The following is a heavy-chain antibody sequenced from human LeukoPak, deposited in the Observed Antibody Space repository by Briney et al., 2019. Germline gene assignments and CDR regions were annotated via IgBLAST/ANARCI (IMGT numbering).Heavy chain of an antibody. CDR1: GYTFTSYG. CDR2: INPDSGGT. D-gene: IGHD6-13*01. J-gene: IGHJ3*02. CDR3: ARGSGGIAAVGYDAFDI. V-gene: IGHV1-2*02. Sequence: GASVKVSCKASGYTFTSYGISWVRQAPGQGLEWMGWINPDSGGTNYAQRFQGRVTMTRDTSMSTAYMELSRLRSDDTAVYYCARGSGGIAAVGYDAFDIWGHGTLVTVSS.